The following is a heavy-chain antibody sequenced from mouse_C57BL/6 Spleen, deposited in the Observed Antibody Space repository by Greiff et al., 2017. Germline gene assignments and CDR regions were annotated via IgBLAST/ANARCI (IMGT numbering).Heavy chain of an antibody. D-gene: IGHD2-4*01. J-gene: IGHJ2*01. CDR3: TRGYDYDGYYFDY. V-gene: IGHV5-9-1*02. CDR1: GFTFSSYA. CDR2: ISSGGDYI. Sequence: EVKLVESGEGLVKPGGSLKLSCAASGFTFSSYAMSWVRQTPEKRLEWVAYISSGGDYIYYADTVKGRFTISRDNARNTLYLQMSSLKSEDTAMYYCTRGYDYDGYYFDYWGQGTTLTVSS.